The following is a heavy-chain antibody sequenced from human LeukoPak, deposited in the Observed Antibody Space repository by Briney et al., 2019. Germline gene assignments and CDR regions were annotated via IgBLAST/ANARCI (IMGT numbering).Heavy chain of an antibody. D-gene: IGHD6-19*01. CDR3: ARSGYSSGSNWFDP. Sequence: PSETLSLTCTVSGGSISSYYWSWIRQPPGKGLEWIGYIYYSGSTNYNPSLKSRVTISVDTSKNQFSLKLSSVTAADTAVYYCARSGYSSGSNWFDPWGQGILVIVSS. CDR2: IYYSGST. V-gene: IGHV4-59*08. J-gene: IGHJ5*02. CDR1: GGSISSYY.